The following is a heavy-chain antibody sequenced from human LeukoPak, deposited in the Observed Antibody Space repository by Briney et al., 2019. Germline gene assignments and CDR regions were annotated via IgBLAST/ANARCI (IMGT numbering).Heavy chain of an antibody. V-gene: IGHV4-39*07. CDR2: IYYSGST. CDR1: GGSISSGSYY. Sequence: SETLSLTCTVSGGSISSGSYYWSWIRQPAGKGLEWIGSIYYSGSTYYNPSLKSRVTISVDTSKNQFSLKLSSVTAADTAVYYCARGPKTRSSGPTSFDYWGQGTLVTVSS. D-gene: IGHD3-22*01. CDR3: ARGPKTRSSGPTSFDY. J-gene: IGHJ4*02.